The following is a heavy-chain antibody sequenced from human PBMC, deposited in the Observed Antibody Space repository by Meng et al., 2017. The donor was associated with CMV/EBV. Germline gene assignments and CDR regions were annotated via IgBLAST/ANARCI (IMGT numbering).Heavy chain of an antibody. CDR2: ISSNGSNT. D-gene: IGHD3-3*01. CDR1: GFTFRNYA. Sequence: GGSLRLSCAASGFTFRNYAMHWVRQAPGKGLQNVSAISSNGSNTYYADSVKGRFTISRDNSKNTLYLQMGSLRAEDMAVYYCARDRSGDGVYFDYWGQGTLVTVSS. CDR3: ARDRSGDGVYFDY. V-gene: IGHV3-64*02. J-gene: IGHJ4*02.